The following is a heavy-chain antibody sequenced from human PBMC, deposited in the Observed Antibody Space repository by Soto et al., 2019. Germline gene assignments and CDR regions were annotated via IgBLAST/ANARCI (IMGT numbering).Heavy chain of an antibody. V-gene: IGHV1-18*01. J-gene: IGHJ5*02. CDR2: ISTYDDKT. CDR1: GYSFRTHG. CDR3: ARDLGYCNSSGCFRNWFDP. Sequence: QVQLVQSGAEVKTPGASVKVSCRASGYSFRTHGISWVRQAPGQGLEWMGLISTYDDKTNFPQKFQGRITMTTDTSTSTSYMELRRLRSDDTAVYFCARDLGYCNSSGCFRNWFDPWGQGTLVTVSS. D-gene: IGHD2-15*01.